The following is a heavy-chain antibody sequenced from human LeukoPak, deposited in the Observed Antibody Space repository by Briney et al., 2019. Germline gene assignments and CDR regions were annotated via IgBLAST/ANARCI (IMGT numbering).Heavy chain of an antibody. V-gene: IGHV1-8*01. J-gene: IGHJ4*02. CDR1: GYTFTSYD. CDR2: MNPNSGNT. CDR3: ARGGILWFGELLYYFDY. D-gene: IGHD3-10*01. Sequence: GASVKVSCKASGYTFTSYDINWVRQATGQGLEWMGWMNPNSGNTGYAQKFRGRVTMTRNTSISTAYMELSSLRSEDTAVYYCARGGILWFGELLYYFDYWGQGTLVTVSS.